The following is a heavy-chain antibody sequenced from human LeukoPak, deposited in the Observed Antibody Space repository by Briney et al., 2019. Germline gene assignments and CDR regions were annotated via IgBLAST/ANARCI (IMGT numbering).Heavy chain of an antibody. D-gene: IGHD2-15*01. J-gene: IGHJ5*02. V-gene: IGHV5-51*01. CDR1: GYSFASYW. Sequence: GESLKISCKGSGYSFASYWIGWVRQMPGKGLEWMGIIYPGDSDTRYSPSFQGQVTISADKSISTAYLQWSSLKASDTAMYYCARQEYCSGGSCYTWFDPWGQGTLVTVSS. CDR2: IYPGDSDT. CDR3: ARQEYCSGGSCYTWFDP.